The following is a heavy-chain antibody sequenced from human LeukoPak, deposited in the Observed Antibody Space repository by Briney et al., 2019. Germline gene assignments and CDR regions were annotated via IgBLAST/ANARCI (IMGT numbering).Heavy chain of an antibody. D-gene: IGHD2-2*01. CDR3: AKRGYCTSSSCYGNFDY. V-gene: IGHV5-51*01. CDR2: FYPGDSDT. J-gene: IGHJ4*02. Sequence: GESLKISCKGSGYSFTRNWIAWVRQMPGKGLEWMGIFYPGDSDTRYSPSFQGQVTISADKSISTVYLQWSSLKASDTAMYYCAKRGYCTSSSCYGNFDYWGQGTLVTVSS. CDR1: GYSFTRNW.